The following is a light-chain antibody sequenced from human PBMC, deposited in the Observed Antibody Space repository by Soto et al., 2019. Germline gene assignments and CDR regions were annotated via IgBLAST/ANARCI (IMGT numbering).Light chain of an antibody. CDR1: QGISRS. CDR2: SAS. V-gene: IGKV1D-12*01. Sequence: IRMSLSPSSLSASVEDRVTITCQASQGISRSLAWYQQKPGKAPKLLIYSASSLQSGVPSRFSGSGFGTDFTLTISSLQPEDFATYYCQQYTSLAITSGQGTRLEIK. J-gene: IGKJ5*01. CDR3: QQYTSLAIT.